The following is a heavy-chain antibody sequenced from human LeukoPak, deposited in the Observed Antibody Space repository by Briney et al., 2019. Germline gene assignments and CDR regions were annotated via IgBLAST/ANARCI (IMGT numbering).Heavy chain of an antibody. J-gene: IGHJ5*02. V-gene: IGHV4-59*01. Sequence: SETLSLTCTVSGDSISSYYWSWIRQPPGKGLEWIGYIYYSGSTNYNPSLKSRVTISVDTSKNQFSLKLSSVTAADTAVYYCASTPFSVWFGELFSWFDPWGQGTLVTVSS. CDR3: ASTPFSVWFGELFSWFDP. CDR1: GDSISSYY. D-gene: IGHD3-10*01. CDR2: IYYSGST.